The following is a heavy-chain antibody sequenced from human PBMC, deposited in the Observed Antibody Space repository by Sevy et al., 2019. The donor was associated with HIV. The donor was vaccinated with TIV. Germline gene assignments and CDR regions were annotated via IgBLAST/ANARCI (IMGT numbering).Heavy chain of an antibody. J-gene: IGHJ5*02. Sequence: GGSLRLSCAASGFTFSSNTMNWLRQAPGKGLEWVSSISSRSTYIFYADSVKGRFTISRDNSKKSLFLQMNSLRVEDTAVYYCARGEKDGWFDPWGQGTPVTVSS. CDR1: GFTFSSNT. CDR3: ARGEKDGWFDP. CDR2: ISSRSTYI. V-gene: IGHV3-21*01.